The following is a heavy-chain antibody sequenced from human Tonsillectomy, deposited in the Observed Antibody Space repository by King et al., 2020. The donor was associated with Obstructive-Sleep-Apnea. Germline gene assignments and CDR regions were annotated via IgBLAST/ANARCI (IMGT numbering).Heavy chain of an antibody. CDR3: ARDRPSGSYSY. J-gene: IGHJ4*02. V-gene: IGHV4-38-2*02. D-gene: IGHD1-26*01. CDR1: GYSISSGYY. CDR2: IYHSGST. Sequence: VQLQESGPGLVKPSETLSLTCTVSGYSISSGYYWGWIRQPPGRGLEWIVTIYHSGSTYYNPPLKSGVTISRNTSKNQTSLKLSSVTAADTAVYYCARDRPSGSYSYWGQGTLVTVSS.